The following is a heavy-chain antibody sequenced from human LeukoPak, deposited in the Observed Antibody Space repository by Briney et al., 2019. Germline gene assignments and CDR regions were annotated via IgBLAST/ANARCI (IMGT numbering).Heavy chain of an antibody. Sequence: PSETLSLTCTVSGGSISSYYWSWIRQPPGKGLEWIGYIYYSGSTNYNPSLKSRVTISVDTSKNQFSLKLSSVTAADTAVYYCATIGSGYYIYFDYWGQGTLVTASS. CDR1: GGSISSYY. J-gene: IGHJ4*02. CDR3: ATIGSGYYIYFDY. V-gene: IGHV4-59*01. CDR2: IYYSGST. D-gene: IGHD3-22*01.